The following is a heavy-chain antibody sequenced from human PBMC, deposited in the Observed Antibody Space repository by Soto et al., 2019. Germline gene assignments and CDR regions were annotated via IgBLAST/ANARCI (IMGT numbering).Heavy chain of an antibody. J-gene: IGHJ3*02. CDR3: ARICSGGSCYSVRAFDI. D-gene: IGHD2-15*01. CDR2: IIPILGIA. CDR1: GGTFSSYT. V-gene: IGHV1-69*02. Sequence: SVKVSFKASGGTFSSYTISWVRQAPGQGLEWMGRIIPILGIANYAQKFEGRVTITADKSTSTAYMELSSLRSEDTAVYYCARICSGGSCYSVRAFDIWGQGTMVTVSS.